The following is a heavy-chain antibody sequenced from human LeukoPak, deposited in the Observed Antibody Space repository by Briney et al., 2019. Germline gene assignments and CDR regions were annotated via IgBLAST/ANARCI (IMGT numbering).Heavy chain of an antibody. V-gene: IGHV3-49*04. J-gene: IGHJ5*02. CDR1: GFTFSDYA. CDR3: TRDPVYDFWSGYSNWFDP. CDR2: IRSKAYGGTT. D-gene: IGHD3-3*01. Sequence: GRSLRLSCTASGFTFSDYAMSWVRQAPGKGLEWVGFIRSKAYGGTTEYAASVKGRFTISRDDSKSIAYLQMNSLKTEDTAVYYCTRDPVYDFWSGYSNWFDPWGQGTLVTVSS.